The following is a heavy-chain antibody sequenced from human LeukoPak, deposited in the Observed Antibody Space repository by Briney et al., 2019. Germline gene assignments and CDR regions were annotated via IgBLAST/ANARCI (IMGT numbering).Heavy chain of an antibody. V-gene: IGHV4-4*07. Sequence: NPSETLSLTCTVSGGSISSYYWSWIRQPAGKGLEWIGRIYTSGSTNYNPSLKSRVTMSVDTSKNQFSLKLSSVTAADTAVYYCASGYSYSDAFDIWGQGTMVTVSS. CDR1: GGSISSYY. CDR3: ASGYSYSDAFDI. D-gene: IGHD5-18*01. J-gene: IGHJ3*02. CDR2: IYTSGST.